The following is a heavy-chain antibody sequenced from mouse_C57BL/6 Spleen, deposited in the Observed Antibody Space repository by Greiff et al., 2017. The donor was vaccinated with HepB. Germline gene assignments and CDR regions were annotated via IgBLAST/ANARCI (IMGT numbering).Heavy chain of an antibody. CDR1: GYTFTEYT. CDR3: ARHEGEYSNYVWYFDV. V-gene: IGHV1-62-2*01. Sequence: QVQLKQSGAELVKPGASVKLSCKASGYTFTEYTIHWVKQRPGQGLEWIGRFYPGSGSIKYNEKFKDKATLTADKSSSTVYMELSRWTSEDSAVYFCARHEGEYSNYVWYFDVWGTGTTVTVSS. J-gene: IGHJ1*03. CDR2: FYPGSGSI. D-gene: IGHD2-5*01.